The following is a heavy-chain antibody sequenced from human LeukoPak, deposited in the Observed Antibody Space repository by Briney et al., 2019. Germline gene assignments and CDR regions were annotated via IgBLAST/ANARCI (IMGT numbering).Heavy chain of an antibody. CDR3: AREYSSSSGKCMDV. V-gene: IGHV3-48*02. J-gene: IGHJ6*02. Sequence: GGSLRLSCAASGFTFSSYSMTWVRQAPGKGLECVSYISSSSSTRYYADSVKGRFTISRDNAKNSLYLQMNSLRDEDTAVYYCAREYSSSSGKCMDVWGQGTTVTVSS. CDR1: GFTFSSYS. D-gene: IGHD6-6*01. CDR2: ISSSSSTR.